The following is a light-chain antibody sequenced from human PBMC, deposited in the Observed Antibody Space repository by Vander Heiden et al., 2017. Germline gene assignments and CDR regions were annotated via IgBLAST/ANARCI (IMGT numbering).Light chain of an antibody. CDR3: QQYYSTPRT. Sequence: DSVMTQSPDSLAVSLAERATINCKSSQSVLYSSNHKNYLAWYQQKPGQPPKLLIYWASTRESGVPDRFSGSGSGTDFTLTISSLQAEDVAVYYCQQYYSTPRTFGQGTKVEIK. V-gene: IGKV4-1*01. J-gene: IGKJ1*01. CDR2: WAS. CDR1: QSVLYSSNHKNY.